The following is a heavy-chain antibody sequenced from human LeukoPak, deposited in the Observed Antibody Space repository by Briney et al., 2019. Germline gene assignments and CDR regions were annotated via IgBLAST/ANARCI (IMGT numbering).Heavy chain of an antibody. Sequence: GGSLRLSCAASGFSFSSYAMSWVRQAPGKGLEWVSSISGSGDNTYYAESVKGRFTISRDNSKNTLFLQMNSLRAEDTAVFYCAKRSGYTTGWFFDFWGQGTLVTVFS. V-gene: IGHV3-23*01. J-gene: IGHJ4*02. CDR2: ISGSGDNT. D-gene: IGHD6-19*01. CDR1: GFSFSSYA. CDR3: AKRSGYTTGWFFDF.